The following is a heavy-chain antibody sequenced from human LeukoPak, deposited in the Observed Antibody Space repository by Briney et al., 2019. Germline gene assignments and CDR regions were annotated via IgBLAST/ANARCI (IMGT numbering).Heavy chain of an antibody. V-gene: IGHV3-23*01. CDR2: ISGSGDST. CDR1: RLTFSTYA. CDR3: AKMVHTEQWLVPFDY. Sequence: GGSLRLSCAASRLTFSTYAMGWVRQAPGKGLEWVSSISGSGDSTYYADSVKGRFTISRDNSRTTLYLQMNSLRAEDTAIYYCAKMVHTEQWLVPFDYWGQGTLVTVSS. J-gene: IGHJ4*02. D-gene: IGHD6-19*01.